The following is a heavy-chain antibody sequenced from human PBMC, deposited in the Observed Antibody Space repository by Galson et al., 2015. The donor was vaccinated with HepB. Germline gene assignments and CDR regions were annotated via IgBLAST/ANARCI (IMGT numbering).Heavy chain of an antibody. Sequence: SLRLSCAASGFTFSDYYMSWIRQAPGRGLEWVSYISSSGSTIYYADSVKGRFTISRDNAKNSLYLQMNSLRAEDTAVYYCARATYYYDSSGYYPLMSLYYSDYWGQGTLVTVSS. CDR2: ISSSGSTI. J-gene: IGHJ4*02. CDR1: GFTFSDYY. D-gene: IGHD3-22*01. CDR3: ARATYYYDSSGYYPLMSLYYSDY. V-gene: IGHV3-11*04.